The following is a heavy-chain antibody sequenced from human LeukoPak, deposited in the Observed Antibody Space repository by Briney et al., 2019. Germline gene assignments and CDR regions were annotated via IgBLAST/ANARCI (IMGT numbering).Heavy chain of an antibody. CDR3: ARLGSSWYSGFDF. D-gene: IGHD6-13*01. Sequence: SESLSLICAVYGGSFSGYYWSWIHQPPGKGLEWIGVINHSVSTNYNPSLKSRVPISVDTSKDQFSLKLRSVTASDTAAYYCARLGSSWYSGFDFWGQGTLVRVFS. CDR2: INHSVST. J-gene: IGHJ4*02. CDR1: GGSFSGYY. V-gene: IGHV4-34*01.